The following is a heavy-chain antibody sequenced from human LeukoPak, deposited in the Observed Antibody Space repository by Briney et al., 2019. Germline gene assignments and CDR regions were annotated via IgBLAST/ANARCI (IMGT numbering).Heavy chain of an antibody. Sequence: GGSLRLSCAAAGFIFSSFWMHWVRQAPGKGLVWVSRINIDGSGTTYADSVKGRFTISRDNAKNTLYLQMNSLRVEDTAVYYCARVRPGYYYMDVWGKGTTVTVSS. V-gene: IGHV3-74*01. J-gene: IGHJ6*03. CDR1: GFIFSSFW. CDR3: ARVRPGYYYMDV. CDR2: INIDGSGT. D-gene: IGHD7-27*01.